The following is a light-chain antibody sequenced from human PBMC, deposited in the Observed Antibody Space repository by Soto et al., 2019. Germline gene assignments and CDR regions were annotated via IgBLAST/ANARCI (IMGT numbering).Light chain of an antibody. V-gene: IGLV1-44*01. CDR1: SSNIGSNT. CDR2: SNN. CDR3: AAWDVSLNGVV. J-gene: IGLJ2*01. Sequence: QAVVTQPPSASGTPGQRVTISCSGSSSNIGSNTVSWYQQLPGTAPKLLISSNNRRPSGVPDRFSGSKSGTSASLAISGLQSEDEADYYCAAWDVSLNGVVFGGGTKLTVL.